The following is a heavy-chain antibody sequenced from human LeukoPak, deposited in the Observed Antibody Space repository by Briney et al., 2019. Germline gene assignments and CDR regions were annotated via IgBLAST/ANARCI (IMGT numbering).Heavy chain of an antibody. J-gene: IGHJ4*02. Sequence: GGSLRLSCAASGFTFSSYAMSWVRQAPGKGLEWVSAISGSGGSTYYADSVKGRFTISRDNSKNTLYLQMTSLRAEDTAVYYCASSWGSAIDFWGQGTLSPSPQ. CDR1: GFTFSSYA. D-gene: IGHD3-16*01. CDR2: ISGSGGST. V-gene: IGHV3-23*01. CDR3: ASSWGSAIDF.